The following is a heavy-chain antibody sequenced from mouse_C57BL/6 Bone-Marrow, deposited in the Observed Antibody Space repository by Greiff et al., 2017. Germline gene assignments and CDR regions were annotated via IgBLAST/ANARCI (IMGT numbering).Heavy chain of an antibody. Sequence: DVMLVESGGGLVKPGGSLKLSCAASGFTFSSYTMSWVRQTPEKRLQWVAALSGGGGNTYYPDSVKGRFTISRDNDKNILYLQMSSLRSEDTALYYCSRQVTTVLATKYFDVGGTGTTVTVSS. CDR3: SRQVTTVLATKYFDV. CDR2: LSGGGGNT. V-gene: IGHV5-9*01. D-gene: IGHD1-1*01. CDR1: GFTFSSYT. J-gene: IGHJ1*03.